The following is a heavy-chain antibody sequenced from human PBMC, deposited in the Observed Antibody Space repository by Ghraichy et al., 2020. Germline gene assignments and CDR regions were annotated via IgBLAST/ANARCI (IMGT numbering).Heavy chain of an antibody. CDR3: AKDISSSGRYYFDY. J-gene: IGHJ4*02. CDR1: GFTFDDYA. D-gene: IGHD6-6*01. CDR2: ISWNSGSI. V-gene: IGHV3-9*01. Sequence: PRLSCAASGFTFDDYAMHWVRQAPGKGLEWVSGISWNSGSIGYADSVKGRFTISRDNAKNSLYLQMNSLRAEDTALYYCAKDISSSGRYYFDYWGQGTLVTVSS.